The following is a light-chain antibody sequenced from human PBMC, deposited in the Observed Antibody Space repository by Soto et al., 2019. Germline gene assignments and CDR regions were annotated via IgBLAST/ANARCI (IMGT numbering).Light chain of an antibody. CDR3: SSYSNTRTVV. J-gene: IGLJ1*01. CDR1: SSDVGAYDF. CDR2: EVS. V-gene: IGLV2-14*01. Sequence: QSALTQPASVSGSPGQSITISCTGTSSDVGAYDFVSWYQQRPGKAPKFMIYEVSNRPSGVSDRFSASKSDNTASLTISGLQAEDEAEYFCSSYSNTRTVVFGTGTKLTVL.